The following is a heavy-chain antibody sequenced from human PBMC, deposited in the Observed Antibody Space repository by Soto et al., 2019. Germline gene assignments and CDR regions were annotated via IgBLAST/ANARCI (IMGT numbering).Heavy chain of an antibody. CDR1: GYTFTSYA. CDR3: ARAAHPAYDFWSGYEGLYYMDV. J-gene: IGHJ6*03. D-gene: IGHD3-3*01. CDR2: INAGNGNT. Sequence: QVQLVQSGAEVKKPGASVKVSCKASGYTFTSYAMHWVRQAPGQRLEWMGWINAGNGNTKYSQKFQGRVTITRDTSASTAYMELSSLRSEDTAVYYCARAAHPAYDFWSGYEGLYYMDVWGKGTTVTVSS. V-gene: IGHV1-3*01.